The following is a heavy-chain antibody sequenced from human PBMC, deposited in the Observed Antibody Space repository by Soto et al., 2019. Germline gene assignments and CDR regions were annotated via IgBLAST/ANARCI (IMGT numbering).Heavy chain of an antibody. D-gene: IGHD3-22*01. J-gene: IGHJ3*02. V-gene: IGHV1-69*13. CDR2: IIPIFGTA. CDR1: GGTFSSYA. CDR3: ASGGGKTYYYDSSGYVDPFDI. Sequence: GASVKVSCKASGGTFSSYAISWVRQAPGQGLEWMGGIIPIFGTANYAQKFQGRVTITADESTSTAYMELSSLRSEDTAVYYCASGGGKTYYYDSSGYVDPFDIWGQGTMVTVSS.